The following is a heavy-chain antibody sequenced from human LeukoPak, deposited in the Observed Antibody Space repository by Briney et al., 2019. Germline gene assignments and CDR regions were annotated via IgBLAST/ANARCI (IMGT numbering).Heavy chain of an antibody. V-gene: IGHV3-23*01. CDR3: AKLKQTEIYYYYMDV. D-gene: IGHD1-14*01. CDR1: GFTFSSYG. Sequence: GGSLRLSCAASGFTFSSYGMSWVRQAPGQGLEWVSAISGSGGSTYYADSVKGRFTISRDNSKNTLYLQMNSLRAEDTAVYYCAKLKQTEIYYYYMDVWGKGTTVTISS. J-gene: IGHJ6*03. CDR2: ISGSGGST.